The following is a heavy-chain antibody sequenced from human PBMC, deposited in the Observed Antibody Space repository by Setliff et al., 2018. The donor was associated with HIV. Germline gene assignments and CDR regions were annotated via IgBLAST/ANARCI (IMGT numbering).Heavy chain of an antibody. Sequence: PSETLSLTCAVSGYSISSGYYWGWIRQPPGKGLEWIGSIYHSGSTYYNPSLTSRVTISVDTSKNQFSLKLSSVTAAYTAVYYCARSGCSGGSCYSFDPWGQGTLVTVSS. CDR2: IYHSGST. CDR3: ARSGCSGGSCYSFDP. D-gene: IGHD2-15*01. V-gene: IGHV4-38-2*01. J-gene: IGHJ5*02. CDR1: GYSISSGYY.